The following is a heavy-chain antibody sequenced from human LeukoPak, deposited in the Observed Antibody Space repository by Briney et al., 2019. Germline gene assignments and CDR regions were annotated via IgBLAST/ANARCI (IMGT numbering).Heavy chain of an antibody. CDR1: GGSISSYY. V-gene: IGHV4-4*07. D-gene: IGHD2-2*01. CDR2: IYTSGST. Sequence: SETLSLTCTVSGGSISSYYWSWIRQPAGKGLEWIGRIYTSGSTNYNPSLKSRVTMSVDTSKNQFSLKLSSVAAADTAVYYCAREEDIVVVPAALDAFDIWGQGTMVTVSS. CDR3: AREEDIVVVPAALDAFDI. J-gene: IGHJ3*02.